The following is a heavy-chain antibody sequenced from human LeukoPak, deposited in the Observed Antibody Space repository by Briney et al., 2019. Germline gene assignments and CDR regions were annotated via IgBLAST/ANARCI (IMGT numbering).Heavy chain of an antibody. D-gene: IGHD6-19*01. CDR3: ARASGWSPGGCDY. V-gene: IGHV3-33*01. Sequence: GGSLRLSCAASGFTFSSYGMHWVRQAPGKGLEWVAVIWYDGSNKYCADSVKGRFTISRDNSKNTLYLQMNSLRAEDTAVYYCARASGWSPGGCDYWGQGTLVTVSS. CDR2: IWYDGSNK. J-gene: IGHJ4*02. CDR1: GFTFSSYG.